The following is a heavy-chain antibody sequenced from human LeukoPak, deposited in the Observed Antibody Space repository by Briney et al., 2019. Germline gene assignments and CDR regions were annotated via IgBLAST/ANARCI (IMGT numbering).Heavy chain of an antibody. CDR2: ISTSGSTI. J-gene: IGHJ4*02. D-gene: IGHD5-12*01. CDR1: GFSFSSYG. CDR3: ARDGPGYSFDY. V-gene: IGHV3-48*03. Sequence: GGSLRLSCVASGFSFSSYGMNWVRQAPGKGLEWVSCISTSGSTIYYAGSVKGRFTISRDNARNPLYLQVNSPRAEDTAVYYCARDGPGYSFDYWGQGTLVTVSS.